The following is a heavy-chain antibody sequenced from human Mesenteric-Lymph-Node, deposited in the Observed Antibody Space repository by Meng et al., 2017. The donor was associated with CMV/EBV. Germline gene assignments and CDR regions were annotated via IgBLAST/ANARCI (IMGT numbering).Heavy chain of an antibody. J-gene: IGHJ4*02. CDR1: GFAFSTYW. CDR3: VRDSGVQFSYFDY. V-gene: IGHV3-7*03. Sequence: GGSLRLSCAASGFAFSTYWMTWVRQSPGKGLEWVANIKHDGSEENYVDSVRGRFTISRDNAKNSLFLQMNNLRAEDTALYYCVRDSGVQFSYFDYWGQGTLVTVSS. CDR2: IKHDGSEE. D-gene: IGHD4-11*01.